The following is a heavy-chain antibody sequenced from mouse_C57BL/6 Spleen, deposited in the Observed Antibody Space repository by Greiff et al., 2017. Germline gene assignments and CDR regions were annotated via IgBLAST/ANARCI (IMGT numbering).Heavy chain of an antibody. J-gene: IGHJ2*01. CDR1: GFTFTDYY. Sequence: VQLQQSGPELVKPGASVKISCKASGFTFTDYYMNWVKQSHGQSLEWIGDLNPNNGGTSYNQKFKGKATLTVDKSSSTAYMELRSLTSEDSAVYYGARDYGSSYDYFDYWGQGTTLTVSS. CDR2: LNPNNGGT. D-gene: IGHD1-1*01. V-gene: IGHV1-26*01. CDR3: ARDYGSSYDYFDY.